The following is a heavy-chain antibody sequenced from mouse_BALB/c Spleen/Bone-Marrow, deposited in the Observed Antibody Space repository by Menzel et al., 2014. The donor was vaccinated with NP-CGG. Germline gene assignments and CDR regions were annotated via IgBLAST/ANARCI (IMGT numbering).Heavy chain of an antibody. CDR1: GYAFTNYN. J-gene: IGHJ4*01. Sequence: LVESGPELVKPGASVKVSCKASGYAFTNYNIYWVKQRHGKSLEWIGYIDLYNDGTSYNQKFKGKATLTVDKSSSTAYMHLNSLTSEDSAVYYCARLGDGFYDALDYWGQGTSVTVSS. V-gene: IGHV1S135*01. D-gene: IGHD2-3*01. CDR2: IDLYNDGT. CDR3: ARLGDGFYDALDY.